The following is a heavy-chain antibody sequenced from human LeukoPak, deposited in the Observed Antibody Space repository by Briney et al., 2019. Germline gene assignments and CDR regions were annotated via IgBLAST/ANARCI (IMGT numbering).Heavy chain of an antibody. Sequence: GSLRLSCAASGFTFSSYSMNWVRQAPGKGLEWVSSISSSSSYIYYADSVKGRFTISRDNAKNSLYLQMNSLRAEDTAVYYCARDPGIVVVPAAIRSGTYNWFDPWGQGTLVTVSS. J-gene: IGHJ5*02. CDR2: ISSSSSYI. D-gene: IGHD2-2*01. CDR1: GFTFSSYS. CDR3: ARDPGIVVVPAAIRSGTYNWFDP. V-gene: IGHV3-21*01.